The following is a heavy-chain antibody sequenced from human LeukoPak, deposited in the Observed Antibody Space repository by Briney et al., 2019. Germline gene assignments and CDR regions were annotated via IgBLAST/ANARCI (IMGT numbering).Heavy chain of an antibody. CDR1: GYTFTSYG. V-gene: IGHV1-18*01. CDR2: ISAYNGNT. Sequence: ASVKVSCKASGYTFTSYGISWVRQAPGQGPEWMGWISAYNGNTNYAQKLQGRVPMTTDTSTSTAYMELRSLRSDDTAVYYCARDWINGGSCLYWGQGTLVTVSS. CDR3: ARDWINGGSCLY. J-gene: IGHJ4*02. D-gene: IGHD2-15*01.